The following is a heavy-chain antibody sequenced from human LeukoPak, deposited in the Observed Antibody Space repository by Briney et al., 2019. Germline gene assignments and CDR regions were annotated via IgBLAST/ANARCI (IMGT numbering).Heavy chain of an antibody. J-gene: IGHJ3*02. D-gene: IGHD5-24*01. CDR3: ARQLGSLQEGGAFDI. Sequence: SETLSLTCAVYGGSFSGYYWSWIRQPPGKGLEWIGEINHSGSTNYNPSLQSRVTISVDTSKKQFSLKLSSVTAADSAVYYCARQLGSLQEGGAFDIWGQGTMVTVSS. V-gene: IGHV4-34*01. CDR2: INHSGST. CDR1: GGSFSGYY.